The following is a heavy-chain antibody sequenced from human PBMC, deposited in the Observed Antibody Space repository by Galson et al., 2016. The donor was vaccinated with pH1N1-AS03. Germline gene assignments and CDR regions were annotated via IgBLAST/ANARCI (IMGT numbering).Heavy chain of an antibody. CDR1: GHSFTSYW. D-gene: IGHD3-10*01. CDR2: IDPSDSYT. CDR3: ASYGSGSSPFDY. J-gene: IGHJ4*02. Sequence: QSGAEVKKPGESLRISCKGSGHSFTSYWISWVRQKPGKGLEWMGRIDPSDSYTNYSPSFQGHVTISADKSIATAYLQWNSLKASDTAVYYCASYGSGSSPFDYWGQGTLVTVSS. V-gene: IGHV5-10-1*01.